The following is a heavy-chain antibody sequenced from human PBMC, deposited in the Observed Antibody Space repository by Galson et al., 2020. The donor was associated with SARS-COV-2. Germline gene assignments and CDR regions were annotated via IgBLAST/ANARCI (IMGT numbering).Heavy chain of an antibody. J-gene: IGHJ4*02. D-gene: IGHD3-22*01. CDR3: ASTGYSGYYLRR. Sequence: ASVKVSCKTSGYSFTSFDMNWVRLAPGRGLEWMGWMNPNSENTNYAPKFQGRVTTTRDTSTNTAYMELRSLTSEDTAVYYCASTGYSGYYLRRWGQGTLVTVSS. CDR2: MNPNSENT. V-gene: IGHV1-8*01. CDR1: GYSFTSFD.